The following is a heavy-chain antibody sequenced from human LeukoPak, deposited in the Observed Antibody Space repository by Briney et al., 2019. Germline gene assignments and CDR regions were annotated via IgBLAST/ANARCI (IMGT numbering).Heavy chain of an antibody. CDR2: IYPSGDST. D-gene: IGHD4-17*01. J-gene: IGHJ4*02. CDR1: GFTFSTYS. Sequence: GGSLRLSCAASGFTFSTYSMTWVRQGPGKGLEWVSSIYPSGDSTFYAGSVKGRFTISRDNSKNTLYLQMSSLKTEDTAVYYCTTGETGDYGNYWGQGTLVTVSS. V-gene: IGHV3-23*01. CDR3: TTGETGDYGNY.